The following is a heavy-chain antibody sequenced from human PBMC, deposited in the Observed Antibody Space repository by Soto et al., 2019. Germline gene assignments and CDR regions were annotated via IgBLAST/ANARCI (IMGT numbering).Heavy chain of an antibody. J-gene: IGHJ4*02. CDR3: ARLRPRVAAAGLFDS. D-gene: IGHD6-13*01. CDR1: GGSISSGDYY. Sequence: SETLSLTCTVSGGSISSGDYYWSWIRQPPGKGLEWIGYIYYSGSTFYGPSLKSRVIISVGTSMSQFALRLSSVTASDTAVYFCARLRPRVAAAGLFDSWSQGTLVTVSS. V-gene: IGHV4-30-4*01. CDR2: IYYSGST.